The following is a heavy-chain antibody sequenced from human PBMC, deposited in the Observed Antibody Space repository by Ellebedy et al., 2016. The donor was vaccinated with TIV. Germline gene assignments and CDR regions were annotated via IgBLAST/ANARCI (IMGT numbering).Heavy chain of an antibody. CDR2: ITSSGSTV. V-gene: IGHV3-48*03. Sequence: GESLKISCAASGFTFSTSEMVWVRQPPGRGLEWISYITSSGSTVYYSDSVRGRFTISRDNSKNSLYLQMNSLRAEDTAVYYCTTDSGFDYWGQGTLVTVSS. J-gene: IGHJ4*02. CDR3: TTDSGFDY. D-gene: IGHD1-26*01. CDR1: GFTFSTSE.